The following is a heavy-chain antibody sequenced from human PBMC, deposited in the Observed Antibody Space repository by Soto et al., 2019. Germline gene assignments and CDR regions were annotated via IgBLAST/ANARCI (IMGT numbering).Heavy chain of an antibody. CDR1: GGSISSSSYY. V-gene: IGHV4-39*01. D-gene: IGHD1-26*01. J-gene: IGHJ6*02. CDR2: IYYSGST. CDR3: ARSSGSYSVLYYYYGMDV. Sequence: SETLSLTCTVSGGSISSSSYYWGWIRQPPGKGLEWIGSIYYSGSTYYNPSLKSRVTISVDTSKNQFSLKLSSVTAADTAVYYCARSSGSYSVLYYYYGMDVWGQGTTVTVSS.